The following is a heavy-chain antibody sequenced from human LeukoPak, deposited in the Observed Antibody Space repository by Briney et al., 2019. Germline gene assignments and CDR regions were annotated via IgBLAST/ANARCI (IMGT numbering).Heavy chain of an antibody. J-gene: IGHJ4*02. V-gene: IGHV4-39*07. CDR1: GGSISSYY. D-gene: IGHD5-18*01. Sequence: SETLSLTCTVSGGSISSYYWGWIRQPPGKGLEWIGSIYYSGSTYYNPSLKRRVTISVDTSKNQFSLKLSSVTAADTAVYYCARDYKEDTAMVPHYWGQGTLVTVSS. CDR3: ARDYKEDTAMVPHY. CDR2: IYYSGST.